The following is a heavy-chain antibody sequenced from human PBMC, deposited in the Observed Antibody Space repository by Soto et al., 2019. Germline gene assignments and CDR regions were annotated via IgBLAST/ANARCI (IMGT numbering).Heavy chain of an antibody. D-gene: IGHD2-21*01. V-gene: IGHV3-30-3*01. J-gene: IGHJ4*02. CDR1: GFTFSSYA. Sequence: QVQLVESGGGVVQPGRSLRLSCAASGFTFSSYAMHWVRQAPGKGLEWVAVISYDGSNKYYADSVKGRFTISRDNSKNTLYLQMTSLRAEDTAVYYCARDERGGGALDYWGQVTLVTVSS. CDR3: ARDERGGGALDY. CDR2: ISYDGSNK.